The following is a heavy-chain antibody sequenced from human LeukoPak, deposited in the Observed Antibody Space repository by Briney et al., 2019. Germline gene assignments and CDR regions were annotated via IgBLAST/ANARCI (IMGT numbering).Heavy chain of an antibody. CDR3: ARQFSSHTAGY. J-gene: IGHJ4*02. CDR2: IYPGDSDT. CDR1: GYSFTSYW. V-gene: IGHV5-51*01. Sequence: GEPLKISCKGSGYSFTSYWIGWVRQMPGKGLEWMGIIYPGDSDTRYSPSFQGQVTISANKSISTAYLQWSSLKASDTAMYYCARQFSSHTAGYWGQGTLVTVSS. D-gene: IGHD2-2*02.